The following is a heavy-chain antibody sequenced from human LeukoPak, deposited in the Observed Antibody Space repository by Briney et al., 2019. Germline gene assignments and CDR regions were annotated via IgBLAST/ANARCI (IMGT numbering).Heavy chain of an antibody. Sequence: ASVKVSCKASGYTFTSYGISWVRQAPGQGLEWMGWISAYNGNTNYAQKLQGRVTMTTDTSTSTAYMELRSLRSEDTAVYYCARGASGRRIAARPFDYWGQGTLVTVSS. CDR3: ARGASGRRIAARPFDY. CDR2: ISAYNGNT. V-gene: IGHV1-18*01. CDR1: GYTFTSYG. J-gene: IGHJ4*02. D-gene: IGHD6-6*01.